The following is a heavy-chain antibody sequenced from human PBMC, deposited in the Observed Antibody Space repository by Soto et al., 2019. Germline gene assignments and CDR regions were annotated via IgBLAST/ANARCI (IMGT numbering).Heavy chain of an antibody. V-gene: IGHV4-59*08. CDR3: ARHVPYCSDTSHCAYGMDV. CDR2: IYYSGST. CDR1: GGSISSYY. D-gene: IGHD2-2*01. J-gene: IGHJ6*02. Sequence: SETLSLTCTVFGGSISSYYWSWIRQPPGKGLEWIGYIYYSGSTNYNPSLKSRVTISVDTSKNQFSLKLSSVTAADTAVYYCARHVPYCSDTSHCAYGMDVWGQGTTVTVS.